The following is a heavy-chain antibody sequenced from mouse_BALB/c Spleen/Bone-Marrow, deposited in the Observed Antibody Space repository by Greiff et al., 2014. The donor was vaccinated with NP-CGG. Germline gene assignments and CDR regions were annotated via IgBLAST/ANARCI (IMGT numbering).Heavy chain of an antibody. Sequence: QVLLQQPGAELVRPGSSVKISCKASGYAISSYWMNWVKQRPGQGLEWIGQIYPADGDTNYNGKFKGKATLTADKSSSTAYMQISSLTSEDSAVYFCARGRGWYLDYWGQGTTLTVSS. V-gene: IGHV1-80*01. CDR2: IYPADGDT. CDR1: GYAISSYW. J-gene: IGHJ2*01. CDR3: ARGRGWYLDY. D-gene: IGHD2-3*01.